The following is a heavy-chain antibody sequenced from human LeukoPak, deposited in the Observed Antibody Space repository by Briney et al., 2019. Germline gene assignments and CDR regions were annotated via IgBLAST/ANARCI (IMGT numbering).Heavy chain of an antibody. CDR3: ARYGSVVDTAIFDY. CDR2: INAGNGNT. D-gene: IGHD5-18*01. Sequence: GASVKVSFKASGYTFTSYAIHWVRQAPGQRLEWMGWINAGNGNTRYSQKFQGRVTITRDTSASTAYMELSSLRSEDTAVYYCARYGSVVDTAIFDYWGQGTLVTVSS. CDR1: GYTFTSYA. V-gene: IGHV1-3*01. J-gene: IGHJ4*02.